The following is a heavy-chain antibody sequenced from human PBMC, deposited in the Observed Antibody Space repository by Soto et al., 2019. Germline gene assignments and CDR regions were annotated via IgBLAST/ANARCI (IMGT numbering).Heavy chain of an antibody. CDR1: GFTFSPFW. CDR3: ARDYLVVPHRVIDY. J-gene: IGHJ4*02. V-gene: IGHV3-74*01. D-gene: IGHD2-2*01. CDR2: INSDGNST. Sequence: QPGGSLRLSCAASGFTFSPFWMHWVRQVPGKGPVWASRINSDGNSTSYADSVKGRFTISRDNSKNTLYLQMNSLRAEDTAVYYCARDYLVVPHRVIDYWGREPWSPSPQ.